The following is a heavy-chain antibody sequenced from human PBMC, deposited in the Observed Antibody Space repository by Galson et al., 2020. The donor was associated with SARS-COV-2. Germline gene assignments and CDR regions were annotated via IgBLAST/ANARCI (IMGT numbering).Heavy chain of an antibody. D-gene: IGHD3-3*01. Sequence: ETSETLSLTCTVSGGSISSGGYYWSWIRQHPGKGLEWIGYIYYSGSTYYNPSLKSRVTISVDTSKNQFSLKLSSVTAADTAVYYCARELRFLEWLYFDYWGQGTLVTVSS. CDR1: GGSISSGGYY. J-gene: IGHJ4*02. CDR3: ARELRFLEWLYFDY. CDR2: IYYSGST. V-gene: IGHV4-31*03.